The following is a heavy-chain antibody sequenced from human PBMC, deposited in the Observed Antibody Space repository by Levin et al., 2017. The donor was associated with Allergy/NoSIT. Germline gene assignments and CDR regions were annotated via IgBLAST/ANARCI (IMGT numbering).Heavy chain of an antibody. CDR2: MYAAGDT. Sequence: PGGSLRLSCAVSGIAVRGNYMSWVRQTPGKALQWVSIMYAAGDTNYVESVKGRFTMSRDNSKNMLYLQMNSLRPEDTALYYCTAASEFGASWGQGTLVTVSS. V-gene: IGHV3-66*02. D-gene: IGHD2-2*01. CDR3: TAASEFGAS. J-gene: IGHJ5*02. CDR1: GIAVRGNY.